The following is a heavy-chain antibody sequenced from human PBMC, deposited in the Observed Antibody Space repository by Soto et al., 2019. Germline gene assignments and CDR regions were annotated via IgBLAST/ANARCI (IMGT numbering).Heavy chain of an antibody. CDR1: GFTVSSNY. V-gene: IGHV3-66*01. Sequence: EMPLVESGGGLVQPGGSLRLSCAASGFTVSSNYMSWVRQAPGKGLEWVSVIYAGGSTHYADSVEDRFTISRDNSNNMLYLQMNSLRAEDTAVYYCVREKVTMIVGFYYFDYWGQGTRVTVSS. CDR3: VREKVTMIVGFYYFDY. D-gene: IGHD3-22*01. J-gene: IGHJ4*02. CDR2: IYAGGST.